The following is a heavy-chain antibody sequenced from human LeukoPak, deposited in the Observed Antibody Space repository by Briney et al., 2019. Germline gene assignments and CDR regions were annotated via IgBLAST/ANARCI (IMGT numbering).Heavy chain of an antibody. Sequence: SETLSLTCTVSGGSISSSSYYWGWIRQPPGKGLEWIGSIYYSGSTYYNPSLKSRVTISVDTSKNQFSLKLSSVTAADTALYYCAREYNSGSGNYYPDYYFDYWGQGTLVTVSS. J-gene: IGHJ4*02. V-gene: IGHV4-39*01. CDR3: AREYNSGSGNYYPDYYFDY. D-gene: IGHD3-10*01. CDR2: IYYSGST. CDR1: GGSISSSSYY.